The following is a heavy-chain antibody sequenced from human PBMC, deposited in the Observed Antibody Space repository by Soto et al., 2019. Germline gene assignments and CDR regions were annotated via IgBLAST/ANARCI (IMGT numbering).Heavy chain of an antibody. D-gene: IGHD3-22*01. Sequence: ASVKVSCKASGYTFNNYGFNWVRQAPGQGLEWMAWINAYNGDTNYAQNLQGRVTVTTDRSTSTAYMELRILRSDDTAVYYCASDGSLGDSSGYYYGMDYWGQGTLVTVSS. CDR1: GYTFNNYG. J-gene: IGHJ4*02. CDR2: INAYNGDT. CDR3: ASDGSLGDSSGYYYGMDY. V-gene: IGHV1-18*01.